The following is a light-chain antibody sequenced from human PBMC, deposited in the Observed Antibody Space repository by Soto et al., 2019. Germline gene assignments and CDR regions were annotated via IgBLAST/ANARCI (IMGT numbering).Light chain of an antibody. CDR1: PSVTNF. CDR2: GAS. J-gene: IGKJ5*01. V-gene: IGKV3-15*01. CDR3: QQYNTYST. Sequence: EIVLTQSPGTLSLSPGERATLSCRASPSVTNFLAWYQQKPGQAPRLLIYGASTRATGIPARFSGSGSGTEFTLTISSLQPDDFATYYCQQYNTYSTFGQGTRLEIK.